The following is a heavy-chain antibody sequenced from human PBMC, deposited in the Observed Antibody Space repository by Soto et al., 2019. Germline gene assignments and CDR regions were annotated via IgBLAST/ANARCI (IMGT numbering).Heavy chain of an antibody. V-gene: IGHV3-30*18. CDR2: ISNTGRNK. J-gene: IGHJ6*02. CDR1: VFTFRTYV. D-gene: IGHD6-6*01. CDR3: AKVIRADRTSYNFYYYPGLDV. Sequence: GSLRLSCASSVFTFRTYVMHWVRQAPGKGLEWLAVISNTGRNKYYSDSVKGLFTISRDNSRDTLFLQMNSLRGEDTAIYYCAKVIRADRTSYNFYYYPGLDVWGPGNTVTVSS.